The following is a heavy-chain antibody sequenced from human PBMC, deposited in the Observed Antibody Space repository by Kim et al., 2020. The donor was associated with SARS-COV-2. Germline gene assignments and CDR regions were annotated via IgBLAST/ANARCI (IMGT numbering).Heavy chain of an antibody. CDR1: GASISSSSYY. CDR2: IYYSGST. V-gene: IGHV4-39*07. Sequence: SETLSLTCTVSGASISSSSYYWGWIRQPPGKGLEWIGSIYYSGSTYYNPSLRSRVTISADTSKNQFYLKMSSVTAADTAVYYCARAPRDIVVVPAALTNWFDPWGQGTLVTVSS. J-gene: IGHJ5*02. D-gene: IGHD2-2*01. CDR3: ARAPRDIVVVPAALTNWFDP.